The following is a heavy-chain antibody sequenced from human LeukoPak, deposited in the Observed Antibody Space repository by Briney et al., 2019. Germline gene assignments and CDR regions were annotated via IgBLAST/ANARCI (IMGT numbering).Heavy chain of an antibody. CDR2: ISSNGDTT. CDR1: GFTFSNHA. CDR3: ARPGFIGSWGPTGFDY. Sequence: GGSLRLSCAASGFTFSNHAMHWVRQAPGKGLEYVSAISSNGDTTYYANSARGRFTISRDNSKNTLYLQMGSLRAEDMAVYYCARPGFIGSWGPTGFDYWGQGTLVTVSS. V-gene: IGHV3-64*01. D-gene: IGHD6-13*01. J-gene: IGHJ4*02.